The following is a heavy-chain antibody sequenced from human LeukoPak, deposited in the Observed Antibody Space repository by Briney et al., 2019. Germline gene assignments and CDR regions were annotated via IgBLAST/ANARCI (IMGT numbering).Heavy chain of an antibody. D-gene: IGHD2-2*01. CDR3: ARDSPPYCSSTSCVFDP. J-gene: IGHJ5*02. CDR2: INPNSGGT. CDR1: GYTFISYG. V-gene: IGHV1-2*02. Sequence: GASVKVSCKASGYTFISYGISWVRQAPGQGLEWMGWINPNSGGTNYAQKFQGRVTMTRDTSISTAYMELSRLRSDDTAVYYCARDSPPYCSSTSCVFDPWGQGTLVTVSS.